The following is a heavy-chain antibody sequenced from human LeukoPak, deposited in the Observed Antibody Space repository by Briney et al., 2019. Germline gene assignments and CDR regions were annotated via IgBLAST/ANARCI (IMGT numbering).Heavy chain of an antibody. V-gene: IGHV3-33*08. CDR1: GVRFSSSG. Sequence: GGSLRLSCAATGVRFSSSGMPWVRQAPGTGLDWVAFLRFDGDIKYYGEVVKGWFTISRNNAENKVFLQMNNLRAEDTAVYFCARSVSYMDVWGQGTTVTVSS. D-gene: IGHD4-17*01. J-gene: IGHJ6*03. CDR3: ARSVSYMDV. CDR2: LRFDGDIK.